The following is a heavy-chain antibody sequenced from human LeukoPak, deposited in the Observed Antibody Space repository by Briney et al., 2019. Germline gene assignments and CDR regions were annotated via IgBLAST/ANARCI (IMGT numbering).Heavy chain of an antibody. V-gene: IGHV4-61*01. D-gene: IGHD5-18*01. J-gene: IGHJ4*02. CDR1: GGSISSSSYY. CDR3: ARDGGYSYGSFDY. CDR2: IYYSGST. Sequence: SETLSLTCTVSGGSISSSSYYWSWIRQPPGKGLEWIGYIYYSGSTNYNPSLKSRVTISVDTSKNQFSLKLSSVTAADTAVYYCARDGGYSYGSFDYWGQGTLVTVSS.